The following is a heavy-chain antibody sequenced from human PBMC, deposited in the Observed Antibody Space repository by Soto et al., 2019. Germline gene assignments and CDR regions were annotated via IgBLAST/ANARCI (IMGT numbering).Heavy chain of an antibody. CDR2: IIPIFGTA. CDR3: ARESSYGYYYYYYGMDV. D-gene: IGHD5-18*01. Sequence: SVKVSCKASGGTFSSYAISWVRQAPGQGLEWMGGIIPIFGTANYAQKFQGRVTITADESTSTAYMELSSLRSEDTAVYYCARESSYGYYYYYYGMDVWGQGTTVTVS. CDR1: GGTFSSYA. V-gene: IGHV1-69*13. J-gene: IGHJ6*02.